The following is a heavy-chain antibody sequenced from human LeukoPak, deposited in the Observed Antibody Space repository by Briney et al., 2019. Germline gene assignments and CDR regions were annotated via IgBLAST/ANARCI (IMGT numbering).Heavy chain of an antibody. J-gene: IGHJ5*02. D-gene: IGHD1-26*01. CDR2: IDKKDKGYATAT. V-gene: IGHV3-73*01. CDR1: RFTFSASA. Sequence: GGSLKLSCAASRFTFSASAIDWVRQSSGKGLEWVGQIDKKDKGYATATAYAASVKGRFTISRDDSINTAYLQMKSLKTEDTALSYYSRDSGTYNWFDPWGQGTLVTVSS. CDR3: SRDSGTYNWFDP.